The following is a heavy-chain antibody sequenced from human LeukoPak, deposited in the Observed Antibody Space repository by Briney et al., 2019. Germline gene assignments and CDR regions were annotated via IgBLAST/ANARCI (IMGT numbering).Heavy chain of an antibody. V-gene: IGHV3-74*01. D-gene: IGHD5-24*01. CDR2: VTSDGSST. J-gene: IGHJ4*02. CDR1: GVTFSSHW. CDR3: AREIEMGSNNLDY. Sequence: PGESLRLSCVASGVTFSSHWMHSVRQAPGKGLVWVSRVTSDGSSTSYADSVKGRFTIYRDNAKNTLFLQMNSLRAEDTAVYYCAREIEMGSNNLDYWGQGTLVTVSS.